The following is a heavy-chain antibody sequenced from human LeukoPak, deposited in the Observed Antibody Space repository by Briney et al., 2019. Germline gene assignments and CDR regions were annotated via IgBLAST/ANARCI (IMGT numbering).Heavy chain of an antibody. Sequence: SETLSLTCTVSGGSISSYYWSWIRQPPGKGLEWIGYIYYSGSTNYNPSLKSRVTISVDTSKNQFSLKLSSVTAADTAVYYCATTYPHYYDSSGYFDYWGQGTLVTVSS. CDR1: GGSISSYY. V-gene: IGHV4-59*08. CDR2: IYYSGST. J-gene: IGHJ4*02. D-gene: IGHD3-22*01. CDR3: ATTYPHYYDSSGYFDY.